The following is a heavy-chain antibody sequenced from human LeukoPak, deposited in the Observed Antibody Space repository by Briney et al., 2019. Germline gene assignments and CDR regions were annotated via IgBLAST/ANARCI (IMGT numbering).Heavy chain of an antibody. V-gene: IGHV3-48*03. J-gene: IGHJ4*02. D-gene: IGHD2-2*01. CDR3: ARVDCSSANCYEIHFDY. CDR2: ISGSGSGI. Sequence: GGSLRLSCAASGFTFSTYEMNWVRQAPGKGLEWVSYISGSGSGIYYADSVKGRFTISRDNAKNSLYVQMNSLRVKDTAIYYCARVDCSSANCYEIHFDYWGQGTLVTVSS. CDR1: GFTFSTYE.